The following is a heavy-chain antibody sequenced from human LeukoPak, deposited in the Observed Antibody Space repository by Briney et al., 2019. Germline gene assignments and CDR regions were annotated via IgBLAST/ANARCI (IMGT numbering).Heavy chain of an antibody. D-gene: IGHD3-3*01. Sequence: ASVKVSCKASGYTFTSYGISWVRQAPGQGLEWMGWISAYNGNTNYAQKLQGRVTMTTDTSTSTAYMELRSLRSDDTAVYYCARSSITIFGVVISSDYWGQGTLVTVSS. CDR3: ARSSITIFGVVISSDY. CDR1: GYTFTSYG. J-gene: IGHJ4*02. V-gene: IGHV1-18*01. CDR2: ISAYNGNT.